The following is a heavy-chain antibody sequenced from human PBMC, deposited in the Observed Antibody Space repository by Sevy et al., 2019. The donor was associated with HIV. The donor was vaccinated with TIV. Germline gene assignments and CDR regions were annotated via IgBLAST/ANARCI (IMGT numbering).Heavy chain of an antibody. V-gene: IGHV3-7*01. J-gene: IGHJ3*02. CDR2: IKQDGSEK. Sequence: GGSLRLSCAASGFTFSSYWMSWVRQAPGKGLEWVANIKQDGSEKYYVDSVKGRFTISRDNAKNSLYLQMNSLRAEDTAVYYCARDKGNYYPDAFDIWGQWTMVTVSS. D-gene: IGHD3-22*01. CDR3: ARDKGNYYPDAFDI. CDR1: GFTFSSYW.